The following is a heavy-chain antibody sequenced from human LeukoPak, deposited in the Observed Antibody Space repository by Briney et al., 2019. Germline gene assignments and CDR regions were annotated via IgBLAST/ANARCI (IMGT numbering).Heavy chain of an antibody. V-gene: IGHV1-46*01. CDR2: IKPSGGDT. D-gene: IGHD2-21*02. Sequence: GASVKVSCKASGYTFIHYYMHWVRQAPGQGLEWMGIIKPSGGDTIYAQKFQGRVTMTRDTSTSTVYLELSSLRSEDTAVYYCARSLLGGDCHIWGQGTLDTVSS. CDR1: GYTFIHYY. J-gene: IGHJ4*02. CDR3: ARSLLGGDCHI.